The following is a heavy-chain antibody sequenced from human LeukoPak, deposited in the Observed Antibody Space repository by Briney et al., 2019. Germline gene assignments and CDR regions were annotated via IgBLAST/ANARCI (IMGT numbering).Heavy chain of an antibody. D-gene: IGHD3-16*01. Sequence: GGSLRLSCAASGFTVSSKYMTWVRQAPGKGLEWVSVIYTGGNTYYADSVKGRFTISRDNSKNTLYLQINSLRAEDTAVYYCAADLGTLTDCWGQGTLVTVSS. CDR2: IYTGGNT. CDR1: GFTVSSKY. J-gene: IGHJ4*02. CDR3: AADLGTLTDC. V-gene: IGHV3-66*01.